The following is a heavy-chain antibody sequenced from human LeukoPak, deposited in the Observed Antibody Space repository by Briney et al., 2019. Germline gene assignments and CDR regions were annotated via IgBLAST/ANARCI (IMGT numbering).Heavy chain of an antibody. D-gene: IGHD4-17*01. CDR1: GFTFSDHY. J-gene: IGHJ2*01. CDR3: AKVAVSWYGDYGRGYFDL. Sequence: GGSLRLSCAASGFTFSDHYMDWVRQAPGKGLEWVGRTRNKANSYTTEYAASVKGRFTISRDDSKNSLYLQMNSLKTEDTAVYYCAKVAVSWYGDYGRGYFDLWGRGTLVTVSS. V-gene: IGHV3-72*01. CDR2: TRNKANSYTT.